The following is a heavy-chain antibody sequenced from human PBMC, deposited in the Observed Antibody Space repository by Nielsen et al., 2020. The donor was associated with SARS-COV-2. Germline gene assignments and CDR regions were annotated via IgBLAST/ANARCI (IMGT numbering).Heavy chain of an antibody. CDR3: ARHGTYYDFWSGYFDAFDI. D-gene: IGHD3-3*01. V-gene: IGHV4-39*01. CDR2: IYYSGST. Sequence: WIRQPPGKGLEWIGSIYYSGSTYYNPSLKSRVTISVDTSKNQFSLKLSSVTVADAAVYYCARHGTYYDFWSGYFDAFDIWGQGTMVTVSS. J-gene: IGHJ3*02.